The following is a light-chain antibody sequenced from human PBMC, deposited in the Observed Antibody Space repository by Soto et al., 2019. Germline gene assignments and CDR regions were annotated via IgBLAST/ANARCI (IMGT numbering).Light chain of an antibody. CDR3: HQYGSSPPIT. CDR2: GAS. CDR1: HSVSSSY. J-gene: IGKJ5*01. Sequence: EIVLTQSPGTLSLSPGERATLSCRASHSVSSSYFAWYQQKPGQAPRLLIYGASSRATGIPDRFSGSGSGTDFTLTISRLEPEDFAVYYCHQYGSSPPITFGQGTRREIK. V-gene: IGKV3-20*01.